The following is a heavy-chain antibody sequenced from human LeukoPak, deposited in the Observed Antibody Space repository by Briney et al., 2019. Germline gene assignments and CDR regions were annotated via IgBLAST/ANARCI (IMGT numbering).Heavy chain of an antibody. J-gene: IGHJ5*02. V-gene: IGHV4-39*07. CDR2: IYYSGST. Sequence: SETLSLTCTVSGGSISSSSYYWGWIRQPPGKGLEWIGSIYYSGSTYYNPSLKSRVTISVDTSKNQFSLKLSSVTAADTAVYYCARSRLQWLATQSLVNWFDPWGQGTLVTVSS. D-gene: IGHD6-19*01. CDR1: GGSISSSSYY. CDR3: ARSRLQWLATQSLVNWFDP.